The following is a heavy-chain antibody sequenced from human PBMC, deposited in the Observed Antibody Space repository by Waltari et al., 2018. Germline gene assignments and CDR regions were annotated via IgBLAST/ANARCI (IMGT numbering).Heavy chain of an antibody. CDR3: ARIDDYDAFDI. D-gene: IGHD4-17*01. CDR2: IYYSGGT. V-gene: IGHV4-59*01. Sequence: QVQLQESGPGLVKPSETLSLTCTVSGGSISSNYWSWIRQPPGKGLGWIGYIYYSGGTNYNPSLKSRVTISVDTSKNQFSLKLSSVTAADTAVYYCARIDDYDAFDIWGQGTMVTVSS. CDR1: GGSISSNY. J-gene: IGHJ3*02.